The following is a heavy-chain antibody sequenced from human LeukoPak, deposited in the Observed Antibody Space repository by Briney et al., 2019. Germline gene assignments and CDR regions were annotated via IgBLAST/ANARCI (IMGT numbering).Heavy chain of an antibody. V-gene: IGHV4-59*06. CDR3: ASTAATETPSFDI. CDR1: GGSISSYY. CDR2: IYYSGST. Sequence: SETLSLTCTVSGGSISSYYWSWIRQHPGKGLEWIGYIYYSGSTYYNPSLKSRVTISVDTSKNQFSLKLSSVTAADTAVYYCASTAATETPSFDIWGQGTMVTVSS. J-gene: IGHJ3*02. D-gene: IGHD2-8*02.